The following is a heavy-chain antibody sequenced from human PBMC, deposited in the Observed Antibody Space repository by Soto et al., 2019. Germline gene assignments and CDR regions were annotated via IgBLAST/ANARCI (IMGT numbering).Heavy chain of an antibody. D-gene: IGHD3-3*01. CDR2: MNPNSGNT. Sequence: QVQLVQSGAEVKKPGASVKVSCKASGYTFTSYDINWVRQATGQGLEWMGWMNPNSGNTGYAQKCQGRVTMTRNTSKSTAYMELSSLRPEDTAVYYCARGITIFGVVPGWGQGTLVTVSS. CDR3: ARGITIFGVVPG. V-gene: IGHV1-8*01. CDR1: GYTFTSYD. J-gene: IGHJ4*02.